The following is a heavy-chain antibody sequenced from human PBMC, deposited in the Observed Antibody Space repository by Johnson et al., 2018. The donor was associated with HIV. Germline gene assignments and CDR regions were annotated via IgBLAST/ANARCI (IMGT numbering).Heavy chain of an antibody. CDR1: GFTFSSYW. CDR3: ARGAFLKVYVSDDAFDV. CDR2: IKQDGSEK. D-gene: IGHD2-8*01. V-gene: IGHV3-7*01. Sequence: VQLVESGGGLVQPGGSLRLSCAASGFTFSSYWMSWVRQAPGKGLEWVANIKQDGSEKYYVDSVKGRFTISRDNAKNSLYLQLNNLRAEDTAVYYCARGAFLKVYVSDDAFDVWGQGTMVTVSS. J-gene: IGHJ3*01.